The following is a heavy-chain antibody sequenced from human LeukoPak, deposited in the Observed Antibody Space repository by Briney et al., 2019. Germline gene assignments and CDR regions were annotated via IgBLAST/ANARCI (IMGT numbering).Heavy chain of an antibody. D-gene: IGHD6-6*01. J-gene: IGHJ4*02. CDR1: GGSFSGYY. V-gene: IGHV4-34*01. Sequence: SETLSLTCAVYGGSFSGYYWSWIRQPPGKGLEWIGEINHSGSTNYNPSLKSRVTISVDTSKNQFSLKLSSVTAADTALYYCARHDPSYSSSSNFDYWGQGTLVTVSS. CDR2: INHSGST. CDR3: ARHDPSYSSSSNFDY.